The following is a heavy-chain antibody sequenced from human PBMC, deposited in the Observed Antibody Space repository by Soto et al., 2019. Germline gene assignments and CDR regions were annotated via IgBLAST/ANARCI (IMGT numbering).Heavy chain of an antibody. J-gene: IGHJ4*02. Sequence: SETLSLTCAFYVVSFSGYYWSWIRQPPGKGLEWIGEINHSGSTNYNPSLKSRVTISVDTSKNQFSLKLSSVTAADTAVYYCAREALWVAPNPVFDYWGQGTRVNVSS. V-gene: IGHV4-34*01. CDR1: VVSFSGYY. D-gene: IGHD2-15*01. CDR2: INHSGST. CDR3: AREALWVAPNPVFDY.